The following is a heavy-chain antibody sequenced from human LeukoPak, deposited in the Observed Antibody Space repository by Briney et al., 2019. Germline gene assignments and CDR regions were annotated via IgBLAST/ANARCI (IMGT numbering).Heavy chain of an antibody. J-gene: IGHJ2*01. Sequence: PSETLSLTCTVSGGSISSYYWSWIRQPPGKGLEWIGYIYYSGSTNYNPSLKSRVTISVDTSKNQFSLKLSSATAADTAVYYCARNPVSRPDWYFDLWGRGTLVTVSS. CDR3: ARNPVSRPDWYFDL. D-gene: IGHD1-14*01. CDR2: IYYSGST. CDR1: GGSISSYY. V-gene: IGHV4-59*01.